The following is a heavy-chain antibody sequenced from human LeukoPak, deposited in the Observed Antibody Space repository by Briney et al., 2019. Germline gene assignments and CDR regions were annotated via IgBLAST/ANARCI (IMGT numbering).Heavy chain of an antibody. CDR3: ARDNRGIVGASFRYYYMDV. Sequence: SVKVSCKASGGTFSSYAISWVRRAPGQGLEWMGGIIPIFGTANYAQKFQGRVTITTDESTSTAYMELSSLRSEDTAVYYCARDNRGIVGASFRYYYMDVWGKETTVTVSS. CDR2: IIPIFGTA. V-gene: IGHV1-69*05. J-gene: IGHJ6*03. D-gene: IGHD1-26*01. CDR1: GGTFSSYA.